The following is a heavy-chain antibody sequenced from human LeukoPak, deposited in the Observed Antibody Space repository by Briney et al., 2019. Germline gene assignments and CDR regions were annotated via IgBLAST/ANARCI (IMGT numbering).Heavy chain of an antibody. CDR2: ISSSSSYI. CDR3: ARDLGQYYDTSDNWFDP. CDR1: GFTFSSFS. V-gene: IGHV3-21*01. J-gene: IGHJ5*02. D-gene: IGHD3-22*01. Sequence: GGSLRLSCAASGFTFSSFSMNWFRKAPGKGLDGFSSISSSSSYIYYADSVKGRFTIPRDNAKNTLNLQMNSLRAEDTAVYYCARDLGQYYDTSDNWFDPWGQGTLVTVSS.